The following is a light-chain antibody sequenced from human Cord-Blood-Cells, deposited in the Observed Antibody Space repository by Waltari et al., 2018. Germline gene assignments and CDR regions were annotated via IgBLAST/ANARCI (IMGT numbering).Light chain of an antibody. CDR1: QSVSSN. J-gene: IGKJ2*03. CDR3: QQYNNWPPRYS. CDR2: GAS. Sequence: EIVMTQSPATLSASPGERATLSCRASQSVSSNLAWYQHKPGQAPRLLIYGASTRATGIPARFSGSGSGTEFTLTISSLQSEDFAVYYCQQYNNWPPRYSFGQGTKLEIK. V-gene: IGKV3-15*01.